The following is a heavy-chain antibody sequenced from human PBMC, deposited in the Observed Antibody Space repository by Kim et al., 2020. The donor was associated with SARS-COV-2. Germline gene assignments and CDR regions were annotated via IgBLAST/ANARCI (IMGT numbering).Heavy chain of an antibody. Sequence: GGSLRLSCAASGFTFSSYGMHWVRQAPGKGLEWVAVISYDGSNKYYADSVKGRFTISRDNSKNTLYLQMNSLRAEDTAVYYCAKDPAYSATVTTPGFDYWGQGTLVTVSS. CDR2: ISYDGSNK. J-gene: IGHJ4*02. D-gene: IGHD4-4*01. CDR3: AKDPAYSATVTTPGFDY. V-gene: IGHV3-30*18. CDR1: GFTFSSYG.